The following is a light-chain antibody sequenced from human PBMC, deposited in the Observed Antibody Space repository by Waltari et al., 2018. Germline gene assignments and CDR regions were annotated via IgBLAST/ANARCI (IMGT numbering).Light chain of an antibody. J-gene: IGKJ1*01. Sequence: EIVLTQSPGTLSLSPGESATLSCRTSQSVTRALAWYQQKPGQAPRLLIYGASNRATGMPDRFSGSVSGTDFSLTISSLEPEDCAVYYCQHYLRLPVTFGQGTKVEVK. V-gene: IGKV3-20*01. CDR3: QHYLRLPVT. CDR1: QSVTRA. CDR2: GAS.